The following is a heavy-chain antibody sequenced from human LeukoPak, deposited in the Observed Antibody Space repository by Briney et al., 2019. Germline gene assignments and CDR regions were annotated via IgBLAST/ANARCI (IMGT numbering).Heavy chain of an antibody. D-gene: IGHD3-16*01. CDR1: GFTFSSYS. CDR3: ARHYGP. Sequence: GGSLRLSCAASGFTFSSYSMNWVRQAPGEGLEWVSSITGSSRYIHYADSVKGRFTISRDNAKNSLYLQMNSLRAEDTAVYYCARHYGPWGQGTLVTVSS. V-gene: IGHV3-21*01. CDR2: ITGSSRYI. J-gene: IGHJ5*02.